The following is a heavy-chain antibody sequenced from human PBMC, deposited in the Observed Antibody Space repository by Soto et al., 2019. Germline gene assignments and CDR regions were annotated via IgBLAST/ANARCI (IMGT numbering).Heavy chain of an antibody. Sequence: GGCLRLSCSASGFTFSIYAMHWVRQAPGKGLEYVSSISTNGGSTDYADSVKGRFTISRDNSKNTVYLQMSSLRVEDTAVYYCVKGEYYYDSSGYYPFDYWGQGTLVTVSS. V-gene: IGHV3-64D*06. D-gene: IGHD3-22*01. CDR3: VKGEYYYDSSGYYPFDY. J-gene: IGHJ4*02. CDR2: ISTNGGST. CDR1: GFTFSIYA.